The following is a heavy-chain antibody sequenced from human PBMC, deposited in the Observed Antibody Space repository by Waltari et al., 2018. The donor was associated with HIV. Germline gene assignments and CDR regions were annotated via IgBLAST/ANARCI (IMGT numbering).Heavy chain of an antibody. V-gene: IGHV3-23*01. CDR3: SKASSSDGVRISAAGHLDAFDI. CDR2: VSGSGGST. J-gene: IGHJ3*02. Sequence: EVQLLESGGGLVQPGGSLRLSCAASGITFSSYAMSWVRQAPGKGLAWVSSVSGSGGSTYYADPVKGRFTNSRDNSKNTLYLQMNSLKAEDTAVYYCSKASSSDGVRISAAGHLDAFDIWGQGTMVTVCS. D-gene: IGHD6-13*01. CDR1: GITFSSYA.